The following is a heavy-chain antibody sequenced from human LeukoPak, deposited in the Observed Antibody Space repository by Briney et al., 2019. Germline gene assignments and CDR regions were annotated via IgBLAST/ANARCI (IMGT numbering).Heavy chain of an antibody. Sequence: GGSLRLSCAASGFTFSSYGMHWVRQAPGKGLEWVAFIRYDGSNKYYADSVKGRFTISRDNSKNTLYLQMNSLRAEDTAVYYCARDRVVGIAVAGSYAFDIWGQGTMVTVSS. CDR2: IRYDGSNK. D-gene: IGHD6-19*01. CDR3: ARDRVVGIAVAGSYAFDI. J-gene: IGHJ3*02. V-gene: IGHV3-30*02. CDR1: GFTFSSYG.